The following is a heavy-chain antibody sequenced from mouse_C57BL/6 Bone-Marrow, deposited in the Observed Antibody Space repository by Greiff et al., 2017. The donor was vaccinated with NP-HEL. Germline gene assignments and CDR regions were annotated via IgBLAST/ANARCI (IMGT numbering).Heavy chain of an antibody. V-gene: IGHV5-6*01. D-gene: IGHD2-5*01. CDR1: GFTFSSYG. CDR3: AIVTKYYYAMDY. J-gene: IGHJ4*01. Sequence: EVQGVESGGDLVKPGGSLKLSCAASGFTFSSYGMSWVRQTPDKRLEWVATISSGGSYTYYPDSVKGRFTISRDNAKNTLYLQMSSLKSEDTAMYYCAIVTKYYYAMDYWGQGTSVTVSS. CDR2: ISSGGSYT.